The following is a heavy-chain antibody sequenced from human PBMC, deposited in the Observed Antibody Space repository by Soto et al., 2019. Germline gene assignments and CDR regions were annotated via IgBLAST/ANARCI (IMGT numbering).Heavy chain of an antibody. D-gene: IGHD1-1*01. CDR2: IGGGGGST. V-gene: IGHV3-23*01. CDR3: AKERLVPGADY. J-gene: IGHJ4*02. Sequence: EVQLLESGGDLVQPGGSLRLSCAASGFAFANYAMTWVRQAPGKGLEWVSTIGGGGGSTYYADPVKGRFTISRDNSKNTVYLQMNSLRAEDTAVYFCAKERLVPGADYWGQGTLVTVSS. CDR1: GFAFANYA.